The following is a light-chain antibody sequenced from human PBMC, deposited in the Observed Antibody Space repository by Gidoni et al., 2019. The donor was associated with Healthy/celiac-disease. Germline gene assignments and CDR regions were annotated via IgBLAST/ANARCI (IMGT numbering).Light chain of an antibody. CDR2: DVS. CDR3: SSYTSSSTSWVV. V-gene: IGLV2-14*01. CDR1: SSDVGGYNY. J-gene: IGLJ2*01. Sequence: QSALTQPASVSGSPGQSITISCTGTSSDVGGYNYVSWYPQHPGKAPKLMIYDVSNRPSVVSNRFSGSKSGNTASLTISGLQAEDEADYYCSSYTSSSTSWVVFGGGTKLTVL.